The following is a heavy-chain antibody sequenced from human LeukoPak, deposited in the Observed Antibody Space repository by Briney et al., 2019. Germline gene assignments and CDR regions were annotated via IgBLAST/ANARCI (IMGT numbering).Heavy chain of an antibody. V-gene: IGHV4-34*01. CDR1: GGSFSGYY. CDR3: ARGMYYYGSGSKYYFDY. CDR2: INHSGST. D-gene: IGHD3-10*01. J-gene: IGHJ4*02. Sequence: SETLSLTCAVYGGSFSGYYWSWIRQPPGKGLEWIGEINHSGSTNYNPSLKSRVTISVDTSKNQFSLKLSSVTAADTAVYYCARGMYYYGSGSKYYFDYWGQGTLVTVSS.